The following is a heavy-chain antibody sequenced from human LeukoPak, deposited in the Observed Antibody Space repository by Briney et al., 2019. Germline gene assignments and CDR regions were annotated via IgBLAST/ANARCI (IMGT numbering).Heavy chain of an antibody. D-gene: IGHD1-1*01. CDR1: GFTFSSYA. J-gene: IGHJ4*02. CDR2: ISYDRSNK. Sequence: PGGSLRLSCAASGFTFSSYAMHWVRQAPGKGLEWVAVISYDRSNKYYADSVKGRFTISRDNSKNTLYLQMNSLRAEDTAVYYCARDRWNAYYFDYWGQGTLVTVSS. V-gene: IGHV3-30-3*01. CDR3: ARDRWNAYYFDY.